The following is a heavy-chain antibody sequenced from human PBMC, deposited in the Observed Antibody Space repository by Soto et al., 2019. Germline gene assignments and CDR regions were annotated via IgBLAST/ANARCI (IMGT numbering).Heavy chain of an antibody. CDR3: AKDLSYYYDSSGYYNY. J-gene: IGHJ4*02. CDR1: AFTFSSYA. V-gene: IGHV3-23*01. Sequence: GGSLRLSCAASAFTFSSYAMAWVRQAPGKGLEWVSSIAGSGGDISYADSVKGRFTISRDNSKNTLYLQMDSLRAEDTAIYYCAKDLSYYYDSSGYYNYWGQGTLVTVSS. D-gene: IGHD3-22*01. CDR2: IAGSGGDI.